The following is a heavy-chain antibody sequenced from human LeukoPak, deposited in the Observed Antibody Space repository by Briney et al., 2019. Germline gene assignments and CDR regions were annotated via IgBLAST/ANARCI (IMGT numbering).Heavy chain of an antibody. V-gene: IGHV3-23*01. D-gene: IGHD6-19*01. CDR2: ITGSGGGT. J-gene: IGHJ4*02. CDR3: ARPGAGTLDY. Sequence: PGGSLRLSCAASGFTFSSYAMSWVRQAPGKGLEWVSTITGSGGGTYYADSVKGRFSISRGNAKNTLYLQMNSLRAEDTAVYYCARPGAGTLDYWGQGTLVTVSS. CDR1: GFTFSSYA.